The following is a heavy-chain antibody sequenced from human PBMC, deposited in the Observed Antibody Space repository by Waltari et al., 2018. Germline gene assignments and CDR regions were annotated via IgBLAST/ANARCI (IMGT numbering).Heavy chain of an antibody. J-gene: IGHJ6*02. CDR3: VRGTTTVTTNYYYGMDV. V-gene: IGHV3-73*01. CDR1: GFIFITCS. CDR2: IRSKANNYAT. D-gene: IGHD4-17*01. Sequence: EVQLVESGGGLVQPGGSLKLSCAASGFIFITCSMHWVRQSPGRGLEWVGRIRSKANNYATDYVASVKGRFLIARDDSKNVAYLQMNGLKTEDTAVYYCVRGTTTVTTNYYYGMDVWGRGTTVTVSS.